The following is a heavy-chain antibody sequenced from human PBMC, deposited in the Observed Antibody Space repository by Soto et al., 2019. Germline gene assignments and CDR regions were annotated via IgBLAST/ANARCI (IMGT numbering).Heavy chain of an antibody. J-gene: IGHJ6*02. D-gene: IGHD6-13*01. CDR2: VSKDGGIK. CDR1: GFTFNNYA. Sequence: GGSLRLSCSASGFTFNNYAMHWVRQAPGKGLEWVTVVSKDGGIKYYTDSVRGRFTISRDNAQNSLYLQMNSLRADDTAVYYCPRAAAGSYYYGMDVLCQGTTVTVS. V-gene: IGHV3-30-3*01. CDR3: PRAAAGSYYYGMDV.